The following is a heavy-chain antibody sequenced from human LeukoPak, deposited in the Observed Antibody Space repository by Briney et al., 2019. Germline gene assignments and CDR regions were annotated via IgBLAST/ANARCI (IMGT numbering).Heavy chain of an antibody. Sequence: GGSLRLSCAASGFNFSDYCMNWMRQAPGKGLECVSYISVSGGTISYADSVKGRFTISRDNGKNSLYLQMNSLRAEDTAVYYCVRGSGSYHSPFDYWGQGTLVTVSS. D-gene: IGHD3-10*01. J-gene: IGHJ4*02. CDR1: GFNFSDYC. CDR3: VRGSGSYHSPFDY. V-gene: IGHV3-11*01. CDR2: ISVSGGTI.